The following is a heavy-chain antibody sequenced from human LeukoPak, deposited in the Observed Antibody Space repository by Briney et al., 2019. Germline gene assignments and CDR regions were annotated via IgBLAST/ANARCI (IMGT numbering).Heavy chain of an antibody. CDR2: ISGSGGST. CDR1: GFTFSSYA. V-gene: IGHV3-23*01. CDR3: ATRLRFLEWLLPHTPLKPLFDY. J-gene: IGHJ4*02. Sequence: GGSLRLSCAASGFTFSSYAMSWVRQAPGKGLEWVSAISGSGGSTYYADSVKGRFTISRDNSKNTLYLQMNSLRAEDTAVYYCATRLRFLEWLLPHTPLKPLFDYWGQGTLVTVSS. D-gene: IGHD3-3*01.